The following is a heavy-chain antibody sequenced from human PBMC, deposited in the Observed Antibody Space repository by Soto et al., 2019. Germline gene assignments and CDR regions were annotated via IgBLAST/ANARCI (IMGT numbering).Heavy chain of an antibody. Sequence: QVQLVQSGAEVKKPGSSVKVSCKASGGTFRTYAITWVRQAPGQGLEWMGGIIPIFGSAKYAQKFQDRVTLTADGSTSTAYMELSSLRSEDTAVYYCATTRDYFLDYWGQGTLVTVSS. V-gene: IGHV1-69*01. J-gene: IGHJ4*02. CDR3: ATTRDYFLDY. CDR1: GGTFRTYA. CDR2: IIPIFGSA. D-gene: IGHD4-17*01.